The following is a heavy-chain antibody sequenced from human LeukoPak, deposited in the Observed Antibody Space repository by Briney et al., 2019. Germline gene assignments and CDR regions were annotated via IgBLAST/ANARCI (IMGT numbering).Heavy chain of an antibody. CDR2: INPSSGGT. CDR3: ARAIGYCTNGVCYLGY. D-gene: IGHD2-8*01. J-gene: IGHJ4*02. V-gene: IGHV1-2*02. Sequence: ASVKVSCKASGYSFTGYYMRWVRQPPGQGLEWMGWINPSSGGTNYAQKFQGRVTMTRDTAISTAYMELSRLRSDDTAVYYCARAIGYCTNGVCYLGYWGQGTLVTVSS. CDR1: GYSFTGYY.